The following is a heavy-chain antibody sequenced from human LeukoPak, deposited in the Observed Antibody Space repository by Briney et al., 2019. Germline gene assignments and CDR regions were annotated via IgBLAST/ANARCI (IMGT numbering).Heavy chain of an antibody. V-gene: IGHV4-59*01. J-gene: IGHJ5*02. CDR1: GGSISSYY. D-gene: IGHD3-22*01. Sequence: SETLSLTCTFSGGSISSYYWSWIRQPPGKGLEWIGYIYYSGSTNYNPSLKSRVTISVNTSKNQFSLKLSSVTAADTAVYYCARDLTYYYDSSGRANWFDPWGQGTLVTVSS. CDR3: ARDLTYYYDSSGRANWFDP. CDR2: IYYSGST.